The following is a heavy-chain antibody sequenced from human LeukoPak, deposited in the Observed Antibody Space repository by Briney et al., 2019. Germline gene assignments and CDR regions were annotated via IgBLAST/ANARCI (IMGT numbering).Heavy chain of an antibody. CDR1: GFTFSSYA. V-gene: IGHV3-23*01. J-gene: IGHJ4*02. CDR3: AKDGALGYCSSTSCYSVAGIFGY. Sequence: GGSLRLSCAASGFTFSSYAMSWVRQAPGKGLEWVSAISGSGGRTYYADSVKGRFTISRDNSKNTLYLQMNSLRAEDTAVYYCAKDGALGYCSSTSCYSVAGIFGYWGQGTLVTVSS. CDR2: ISGSGGRT. D-gene: IGHD2-2*01.